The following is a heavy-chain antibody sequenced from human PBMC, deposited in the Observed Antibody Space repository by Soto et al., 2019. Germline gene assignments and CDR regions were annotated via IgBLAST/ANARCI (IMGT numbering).Heavy chain of an antibody. J-gene: IGHJ4*02. V-gene: IGHV3-66*01. Sequence: EVQLVESGGGLVQPGGSLRLSCAASGLTVSSHYMTWVRQAPGKGLEWISEIYVGGTTYYADSVKGRFTISRDNAKNTVFLQMNSLRAEDTAVYYCARDTSGYSYGGRDYWGQGTLVTVSS. D-gene: IGHD3-22*01. CDR2: IYVGGTT. CDR3: ARDTSGYSYGGRDY. CDR1: GLTVSSHY.